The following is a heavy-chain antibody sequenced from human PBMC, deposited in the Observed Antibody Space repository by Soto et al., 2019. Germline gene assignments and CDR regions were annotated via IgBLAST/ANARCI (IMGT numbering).Heavy chain of an antibody. J-gene: IGHJ6*03. CDR3: ARGVLEWLLRDSYYYYMDV. CDR2: TDDTGST. CDR1: GASISSSY. V-gene: IGHV4-59*01. Sequence: SETLSLTCTVFGASISSSYWNWIRPAPGKGLEWIGYTDDTGSTNYNPSLKSRVTISVDMSKNQYSLKLSSVTAADTAVYYCARGVLEWLLRDSYYYYMDVWGKGTTVTVSS. D-gene: IGHD3-3*01.